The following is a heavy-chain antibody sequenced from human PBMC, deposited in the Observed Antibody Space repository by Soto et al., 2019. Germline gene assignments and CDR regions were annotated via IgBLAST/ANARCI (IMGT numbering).Heavy chain of an antibody. CDR2: IKSNLDGGTT. J-gene: IGHJ4*02. V-gene: IGHV3-15*07. CDR1: GLALRSDW. Sequence: QLVESGGGLVEPGESLRLSCTASGLALRSDWLSWVRQVPGKGLEWLGLIKSNLDGGTTDYAAPLKGRISISRDDSRNTVYLRMDRLNNEDTGFYYCATARRQTKYGSSKKFEFWGQGTLVTVSS. D-gene: IGHD3-10*01. CDR3: ATARRQTKYGSSKKFEF.